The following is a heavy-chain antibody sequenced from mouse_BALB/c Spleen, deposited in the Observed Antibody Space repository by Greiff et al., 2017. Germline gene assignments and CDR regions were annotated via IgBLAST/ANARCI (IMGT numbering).Heavy chain of an antibody. Sequence: VQLQQSGAELVGSGASVKLSCTASGFNIKDYYMHWVKQRPEQGLEWIGWIDPENGDTEYAPKFQGKATMTADTSSNTAYLQLSSLTSEDTAVYYCNAPSRYFDVWGAGTTVTVSS. CDR2: IDPENGDT. J-gene: IGHJ1*01. CDR3: NAPSRYFDV. V-gene: IGHV14-4*02. CDR1: GFNIKDYY.